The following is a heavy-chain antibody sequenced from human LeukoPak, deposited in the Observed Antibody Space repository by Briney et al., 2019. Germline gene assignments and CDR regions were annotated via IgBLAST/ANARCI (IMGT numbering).Heavy chain of an antibody. CDR1: GFTFSSHW. V-gene: IGHV3-33*08. CDR3: ARDGGYCSSTSCYTRYYFDY. D-gene: IGHD2-2*02. Sequence: GGSLRLSCAASGFTFSSHWMTWVRQAPGKGLEWVAVIWYDGSNKYYADSVEGRFTISRDNSKNTLYLQMNSLRAEDTAVYYCARDGGYCSSTSCYTRYYFDYWGQGTLVTVSS. J-gene: IGHJ4*02. CDR2: IWYDGSNK.